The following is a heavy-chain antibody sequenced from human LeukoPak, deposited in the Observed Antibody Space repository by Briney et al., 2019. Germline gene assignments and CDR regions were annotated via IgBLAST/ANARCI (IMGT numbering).Heavy chain of an antibody. Sequence: SETLSLTCTVSGGSTSSYYWSWIRQPPGEGLEWIGYIYYSGSTNYNPSLKSRVTISVDTSKNQFSLNLSSVTAADTAVYYCARATYGGNYYFDYWGQGTLVTVSS. CDR2: IYYSGST. CDR3: ARATYGGNYYFDY. V-gene: IGHV4-59*01. CDR1: GGSTSSYY. J-gene: IGHJ4*02. D-gene: IGHD2-21*01.